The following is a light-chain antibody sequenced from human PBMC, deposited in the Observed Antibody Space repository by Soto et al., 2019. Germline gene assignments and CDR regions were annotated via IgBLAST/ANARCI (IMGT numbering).Light chain of an antibody. CDR1: QSISSN. J-gene: IGKJ2*01. CDR2: VAS. Sequence: DIQMTQSPSSLSASVGDRVTITCRARQSISSNLNWYQQKPGEAPKLLIYVASSLQSGVPSRFSGSESGTDYTLTISSLQPDDFGTYYCQQRYSTPYTFGQGTKLEIK. V-gene: IGKV1-39*01. CDR3: QQRYSTPYT.